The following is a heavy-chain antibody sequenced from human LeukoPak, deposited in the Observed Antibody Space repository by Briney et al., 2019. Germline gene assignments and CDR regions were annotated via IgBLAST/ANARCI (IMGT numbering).Heavy chain of an antibody. CDR1: GGSISSYY. CDR2: IYNNGRT. D-gene: IGHD5-18*01. CDR3: ARGRYSYGYISVCDS. V-gene: IGHV4-59*01. J-gene: IGHJ4*02. Sequence: PSETLSLTCTVSGGSISSYYWSWIRQPPGKGLEWIGYIYNNGRTNYYPSFKSRATISVDTSKKQFSLKLTSVTAADTAVYYCARGRYSYGYISVCDSWGQGTLVTVSS.